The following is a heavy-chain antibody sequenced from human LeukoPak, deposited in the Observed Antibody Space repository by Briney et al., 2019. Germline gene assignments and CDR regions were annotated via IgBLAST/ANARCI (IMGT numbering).Heavy chain of an antibody. Sequence: PGGSLRLSCAASGFSFSSSWMSWVRQAPGKGLEWVAHINQDGSENDYVDSVKGRFTISRDNAKNSLYLQMNSLRAEDTAVYYCARGPFGWGVIIPNAFDIWGQGTMVTVSS. J-gene: IGHJ3*02. V-gene: IGHV3-7*01. CDR3: ARGPFGWGVIIPNAFDI. CDR2: INQDGSEN. CDR1: GFSFSSSW. D-gene: IGHD3-10*01.